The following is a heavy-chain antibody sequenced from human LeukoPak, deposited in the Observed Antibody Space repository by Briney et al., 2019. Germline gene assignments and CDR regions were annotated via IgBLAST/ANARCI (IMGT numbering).Heavy chain of an antibody. V-gene: IGHV3-48*03. J-gene: IGHJ4*02. D-gene: IGHD3-22*01. Sequence: GGSLRLSCAASGFTFSRYELNWVRQAPGKGLEWTSYISSSGTTIYYADSVKGRFTISRDNAKDSLYLQMNSLRAEDTAVYYCARFMYYYDSSRHYHFHFDDWGQGTLVTVSS. CDR1: GFTFSRYE. CDR3: ARFMYYYDSSRHYHFHFDD. CDR2: ISSSGTTI.